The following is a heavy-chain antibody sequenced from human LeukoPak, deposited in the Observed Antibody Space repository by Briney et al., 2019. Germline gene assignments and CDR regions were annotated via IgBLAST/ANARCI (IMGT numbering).Heavy chain of an antibody. CDR1: GYTFTSYG. J-gene: IGHJ4*02. V-gene: IGHV1-18*04. CDR3: ARGHIWFGESYFDY. D-gene: IGHD3-10*01. CDR2: ISAYNGNT. Sequence: GASVKVSCKASGYTFTSYGISWVRQAPGQGLEWMGWISAYNGNTNYAQKLQGRVTMTTGTSTSTAYMELRSLRSDDTAVYYCARGHIWFGESYFDYWGQGTLVTVSS.